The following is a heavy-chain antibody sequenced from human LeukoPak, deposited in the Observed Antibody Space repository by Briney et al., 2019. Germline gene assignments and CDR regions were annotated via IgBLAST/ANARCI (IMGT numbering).Heavy chain of an antibody. D-gene: IGHD2-2*01. CDR3: ARVVVVVPAAIKGYAYYFDY. J-gene: IGHJ4*02. Sequence: PSETLSLTCAVYGGSFSGYYWSWIRQPPGKGLEWIGEINHSGSTNYNPSLKSRVTISVDKSKNQFSLKLSSVTAADTAVYYCARVVVVVPAAIKGYAYYFDYWGQGTLVTVSS. CDR1: GGSFSGYY. CDR2: INHSGST. V-gene: IGHV4-34*01.